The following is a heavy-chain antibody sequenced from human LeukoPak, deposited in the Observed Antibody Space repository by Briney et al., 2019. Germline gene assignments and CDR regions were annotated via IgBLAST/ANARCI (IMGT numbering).Heavy chain of an antibody. CDR2: IYHSGST. CDR3: ARSSGYSYGRDNWFDP. CDR1: GGSISSSNW. Sequence: PSETLSLTCAVSGGSISSSNWWSWVRQPPGKGLEWIGEIYHSGSTNYNPSLKSRVTISVDKSKNQFSLKLSSVTAADTAVYYCARSSGYSYGRDNWFDPWGQGTLVTVS. D-gene: IGHD5-18*01. V-gene: IGHV4-4*02. J-gene: IGHJ5*02.